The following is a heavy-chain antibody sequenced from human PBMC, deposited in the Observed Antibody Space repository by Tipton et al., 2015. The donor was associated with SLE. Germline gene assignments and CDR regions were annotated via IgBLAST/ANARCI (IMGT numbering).Heavy chain of an antibody. Sequence: SLRLSCAASGFTFSSLAMHWVRQAPGKGLEWVALIWYDGSNTYYADSVKGRFTISRDNSKNTLYLQMNSLRVEDTAVYYCARGLKNSNYYYYYYYMDVWGKGTTVTVSS. CDR1: GFTFSSLA. J-gene: IGHJ6*03. V-gene: IGHV3-33*01. CDR3: ARGLKNSNYYYYYYYMDV. CDR2: IWYDGSNT. D-gene: IGHD1-26*01.